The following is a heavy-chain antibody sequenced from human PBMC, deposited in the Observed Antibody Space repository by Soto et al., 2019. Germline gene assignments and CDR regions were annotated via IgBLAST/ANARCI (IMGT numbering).Heavy chain of an antibody. D-gene: IGHD6-13*01. CDR1: GGSISSYY. V-gene: IGHV4-59*01. Sequence: PSETLSLTCTVSGGSISSYYWSWIRQPPGKGLEWIGYIYYSGSTNYNPSLKSRVTISVDTSKNQFSLKLSSVTAADTAVYYCARDSRGIAAAGYYYYYGMDVWGKGTKVTVS. CDR3: ARDSRGIAAAGYYYYYGMDV. J-gene: IGHJ6*04. CDR2: IYYSGST.